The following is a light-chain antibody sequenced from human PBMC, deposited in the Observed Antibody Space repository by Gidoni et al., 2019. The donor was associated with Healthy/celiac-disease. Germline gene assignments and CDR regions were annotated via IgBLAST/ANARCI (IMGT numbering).Light chain of an antibody. Sequence: QSALTQPASVSGSPGPSITISCTGTSSDVGGYNYVSWYQQHPGKATKLMIYEFSNRPSGVSNRFSGSKSGNTASLTISGLQAEDEADYYCSSYTSSSTLVFGGGTKLTVL. J-gene: IGLJ2*01. V-gene: IGLV2-14*01. CDR1: SSDVGGYNY. CDR3: SSYTSSSTLV. CDR2: EFS.